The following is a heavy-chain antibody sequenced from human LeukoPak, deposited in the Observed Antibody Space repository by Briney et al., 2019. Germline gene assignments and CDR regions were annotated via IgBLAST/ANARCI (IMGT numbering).Heavy chain of an antibody. CDR1: GGSISSSSYY. CDR3: ARVRWLQLLTNLRDRYWYFDL. J-gene: IGHJ2*01. V-gene: IGHV4-39*07. D-gene: IGHD5-24*01. CDR2: IYYSGST. Sequence: SETLSLTCTVSGGSISSSSYYWGWIRQPPGKGLEWIGSIYYSGSTNYNPSLKSRVTMSVDTSKNQFSLKLTSVTAADTAVYYCARVRWLQLLTNLRDRYWYFDLWGRGTLVTVSS.